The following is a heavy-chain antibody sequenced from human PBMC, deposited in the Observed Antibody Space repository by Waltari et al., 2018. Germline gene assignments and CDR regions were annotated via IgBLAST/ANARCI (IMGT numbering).Heavy chain of an antibody. J-gene: IGHJ4*02. D-gene: IGHD5-18*01. CDR2: INVGNGNT. CDR3: ARGHRLPFFDF. Sequence: QVQLVQSGAEVKKPGASVKVSCKASGYTFIAYAIHWVRQAPGQSPEWMGWINVGNGNTKYSQKLQGRVTITRDTSASTAYVELSSLTSEDTALYYCARGHRLPFFDFWGKGTLVTVSS. V-gene: IGHV1-3*01. CDR1: GYTFIAYA.